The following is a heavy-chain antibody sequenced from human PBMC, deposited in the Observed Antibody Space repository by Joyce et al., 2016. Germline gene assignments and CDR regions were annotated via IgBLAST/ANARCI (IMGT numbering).Heavy chain of an antibody. V-gene: IGHV5-51*01. Sequence: EVQLVQSGAEVKKPGESLKISCKGSGYRFTDYRIGWVRQMPGRGLEWMGIIDPEDSETRYNPSLPGQVTISVDKSISTAYLQWSSLKASDSAIYYCARLVEMATILDYWGQGTLVTVSS. J-gene: IGHJ4*02. D-gene: IGHD5-24*01. CDR1: GYRFTDYR. CDR2: IDPEDSET. CDR3: ARLVEMATILDY.